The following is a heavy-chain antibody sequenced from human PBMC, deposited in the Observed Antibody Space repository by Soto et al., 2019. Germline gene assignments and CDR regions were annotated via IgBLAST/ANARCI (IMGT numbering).Heavy chain of an antibody. Sequence: VRLSCAASGFTFSTYGMHWVRQAPGKGLEWVAVISYDGSNKYYADSVKGRFTISRDNSKNTLYLQMNSLRAEDTAVYYCAKERLRLRGPYGMDVWGKGTTVNVSP. CDR2: ISYDGSNK. V-gene: IGHV3-30*18. D-gene: IGHD3-3*01. CDR1: GFTFSTYG. CDR3: AKERLRLRGPYGMDV. J-gene: IGHJ6*04.